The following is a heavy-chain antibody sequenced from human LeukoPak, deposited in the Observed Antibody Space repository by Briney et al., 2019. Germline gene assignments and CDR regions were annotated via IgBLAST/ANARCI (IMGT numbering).Heavy chain of an antibody. Sequence: SVKVSCKASGFTFTSSAMQWVRRARGQRLEWIGWIVVGSGNTNYAQKFQERVTITRDMSTSTAYMELSSLRSEDTAVYYCAAGRATVAYGMDVWGQGPTVTVSS. CDR2: IVVGSGNT. D-gene: IGHD4-17*01. CDR1: GFTFTSSA. V-gene: IGHV1-58*02. CDR3: AAGRATVAYGMDV. J-gene: IGHJ6*02.